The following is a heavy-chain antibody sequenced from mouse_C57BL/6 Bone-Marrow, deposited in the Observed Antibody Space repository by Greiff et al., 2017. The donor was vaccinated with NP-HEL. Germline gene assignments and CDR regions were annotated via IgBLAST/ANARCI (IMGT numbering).Heavy chain of an antibody. CDR3: ARDAKLYWHFDV. CDR2: SRNKASDSTT. J-gene: IGHJ1*03. D-gene: IGHD4-1*01. Sequence: EVKLVESGGGLVQSGRSLRLSCATSGFTFSGFCMEWVRQAPGKGLEWIAASRNKASDSTTEYNATVKGRFIVARDTSQSILYPQINALRAEDTAIYDCARDAKLYWHFDVWGTGTTVTVSS. CDR1: GFTFSGFC. V-gene: IGHV7-1*01.